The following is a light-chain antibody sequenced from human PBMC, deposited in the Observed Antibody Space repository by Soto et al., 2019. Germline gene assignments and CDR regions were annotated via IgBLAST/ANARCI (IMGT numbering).Light chain of an antibody. Sequence: EIVLTQSPATLSLSPWERATLSCRASQSVSSYLAWYQQKPGQAPRLLIYDASNRATGIPARFNGSGSGTEFTLTISSLQPEDFANYYCQQSYSIPITFGQGTRLEIK. CDR2: DAS. J-gene: IGKJ5*01. CDR1: QSVSSY. V-gene: IGKV3-11*01. CDR3: QQSYSIPIT.